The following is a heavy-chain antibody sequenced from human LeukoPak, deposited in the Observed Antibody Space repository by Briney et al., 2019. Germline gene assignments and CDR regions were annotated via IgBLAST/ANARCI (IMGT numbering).Heavy chain of an antibody. J-gene: IGHJ4*02. CDR1: GGSISSGSYY. CDR2: IYTSGST. Sequence: SSETLSLTCTVSGGSISSGSYYWSWIRQPAGKGLEWIGRIYTSGSTNYNPSLKRRATISVDTSNNQFSLKLSAVAAADPVCYCTASGLSASSGYYGLDYWGQGTLVTVSS. D-gene: IGHD3-22*01. V-gene: IGHV4-61*02. CDR3: ASGLSASSGYYGLDY.